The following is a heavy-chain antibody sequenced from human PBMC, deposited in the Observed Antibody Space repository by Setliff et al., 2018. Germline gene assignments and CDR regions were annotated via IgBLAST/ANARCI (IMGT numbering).Heavy chain of an antibody. Sequence: PGGSLRLSCAASGFTFSSYAMSWVRQAPGKGLEWVSAISGSGGSTYYADSVKGRFTISRDNSKNTLYLQMNSLRAEDTAVYFCVRRGCSTTSCYYFDYWGQGAQVTVS. J-gene: IGHJ4*02. V-gene: IGHV3-23*01. D-gene: IGHD2-2*01. CDR3: VRRGCSTTSCYYFDY. CDR1: GFTFSSYA. CDR2: ISGSGGST.